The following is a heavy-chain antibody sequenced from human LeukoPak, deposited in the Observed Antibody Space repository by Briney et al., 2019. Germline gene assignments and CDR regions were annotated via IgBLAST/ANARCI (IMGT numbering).Heavy chain of an antibody. D-gene: IGHD3-3*01. Sequence: GASVKVSCKASGYPFYIYSLSWVRQAPGQGLEWMGQISGNGGATKYAQRFQGRVTMTTDTVTSTAYLELTSLTSDDTAVYYCARDVPDFWSGFDSWGQGTLVTVSP. CDR3: ARDVPDFWSGFDS. CDR1: GYPFYIYS. V-gene: IGHV1-18*01. J-gene: IGHJ4*02. CDR2: ISGNGGAT.